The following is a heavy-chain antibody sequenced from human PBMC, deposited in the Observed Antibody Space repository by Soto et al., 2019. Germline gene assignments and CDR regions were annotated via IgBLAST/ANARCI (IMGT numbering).Heavy chain of an antibody. CDR2: ISSRSRYI. V-gene: IGHV3-21*01. D-gene: IGHD5-18*01. CDR1: GFTFSIYS. Sequence: EVQLVESGGGLVKPGGSLRLSCAASGFTFSIYSMNWVRHAAGNGMEWVSSISSRSRYIYYADSVKGGFTISRDNAKNSLYLQMNSLRAEDTAVYYCARDQPGYSYGYGLGYWGQGTLVTVSS. J-gene: IGHJ4*02. CDR3: ARDQPGYSYGYGLGY.